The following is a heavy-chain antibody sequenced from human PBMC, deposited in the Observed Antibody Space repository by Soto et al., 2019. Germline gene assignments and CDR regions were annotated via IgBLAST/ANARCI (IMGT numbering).Heavy chain of an antibody. CDR2: IYYSGST. Sequence: QVQLHESCPGLLKPSQTLSLTCTVSGGSISSGDYDWSWIRQPPGKGLEWIGYIYYSGSTYYNPTIRSRVPISVDTYTNQFSLKLSSVTAADPAEYYCEIGSDYYDSSGYYHYWGQGNMVTVFS. D-gene: IGHD3-22*01. J-gene: IGHJ4*02. CDR1: GGSISSGDYD. CDR3: EIGSDYYDSSGYYHY. V-gene: IGHV4-30-4*01.